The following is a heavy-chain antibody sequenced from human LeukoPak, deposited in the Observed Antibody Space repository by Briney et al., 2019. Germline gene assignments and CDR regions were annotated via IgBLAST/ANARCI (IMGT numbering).Heavy chain of an antibody. D-gene: IGHD6-19*01. Sequence: PGGSLRLFCSASGFTFSSYAMHWVRQAPGKGLEYVSAISSNGGSTYYADSVKGRFTISRDNSKNTLYLQMSSPRAEDTAVYYCARDLTPRIAVVGGSDWDAFDIWGQGTMVTVSS. CDR3: ARDLTPRIAVVGGSDWDAFDI. CDR1: GFTFSSYA. CDR2: ISSNGGST. V-gene: IGHV3-64D*06. J-gene: IGHJ3*02.